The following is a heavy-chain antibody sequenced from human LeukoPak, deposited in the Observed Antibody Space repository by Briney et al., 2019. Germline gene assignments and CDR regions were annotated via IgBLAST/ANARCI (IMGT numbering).Heavy chain of an antibody. CDR1: GFTFSSHA. CDR2: ISCDGSNR. Sequence: GGSLRLSCAASGFTFSSHAMHWVRQAPGKGLEWVAGISCDGSNRYYADSVKGRFTIYRDKYKNTVDQQMNSRRAEDTAVYYCARGVGAHYYDSSGSNDYWGQGTLVTVSS. V-gene: IGHV3-30*04. CDR3: ARGVGAHYYDSSGSNDY. J-gene: IGHJ4*02. D-gene: IGHD3-22*01.